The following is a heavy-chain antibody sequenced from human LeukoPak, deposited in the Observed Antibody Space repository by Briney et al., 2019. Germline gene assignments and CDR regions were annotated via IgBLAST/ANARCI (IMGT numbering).Heavy chain of an antibody. Sequence: SETLSLTCTVSGGSISSSSYYWGWIRQPPGEGLEWIGSIYYTGSTYYSPSLKSRVTISADTSKNEFSLKLSSVTAADTAVYYCARALYCGGDCYSGFDYWGQGTLVTVSS. J-gene: IGHJ4*02. V-gene: IGHV4-39*07. CDR1: GGSISSSSYY. CDR2: IYYTGST. CDR3: ARALYCGGDCYSGFDY. D-gene: IGHD2-21*02.